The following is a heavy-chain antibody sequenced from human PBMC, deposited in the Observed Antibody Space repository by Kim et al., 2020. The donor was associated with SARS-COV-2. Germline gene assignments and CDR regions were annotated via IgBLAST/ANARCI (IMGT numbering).Heavy chain of an antibody. CDR2: INRNSGGT. J-gene: IGHJ4*02. CDR1: GYTFTGYY. CDR3: ARVARRGYSGYDRPGLPYY. Sequence: ASVKVSCKASGYTFTGYYMHWVRQAPGQGLEWMGWINRNSGGTNYAQKFQGWVTMTRDTSISTAYMELSRLRSDDTAVYYCARVARRGYSGYDRPGLPYYWGQGTLVTVSS. D-gene: IGHD5-12*01. V-gene: IGHV1-2*04.